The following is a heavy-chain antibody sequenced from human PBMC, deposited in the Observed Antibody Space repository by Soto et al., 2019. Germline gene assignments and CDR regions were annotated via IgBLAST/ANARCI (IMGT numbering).Heavy chain of an antibody. D-gene: IGHD2-21*01. CDR3: AREERKGIISWFDP. CDR1: GGSVSSVDYF. Sequence: PSETLSLTCTVSGGSVSSVDYFWSWIRQSPGKGLEWIGYIYYTGITHLNPSLKSRLAMAVDTSKNEFSLKLTSVSAADTAVYFCAREERKGIISWFDPWGQGTPVTVSS. J-gene: IGHJ5*02. CDR2: IYYTGIT. V-gene: IGHV4-30-4*01.